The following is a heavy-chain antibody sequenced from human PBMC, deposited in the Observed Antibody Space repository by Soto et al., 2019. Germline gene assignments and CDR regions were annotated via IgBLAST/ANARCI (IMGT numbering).Heavy chain of an antibody. J-gene: IGHJ5*02. V-gene: IGHV3-30*03. CDR3: ARISRYCSGGACHA. CDR2: ISYDGSNT. Sequence: LRLSCAASGVSFNSYDMHWVRQAPGKGPEWVAIISYDGSNTYYSDSVRGRFTISRDNSKDTLYLQMHSLRSEDTAIYYCARISRYCSGGACHAWGQGTLVTVSS. CDR1: GVSFNSYD. D-gene: IGHD2-15*01.